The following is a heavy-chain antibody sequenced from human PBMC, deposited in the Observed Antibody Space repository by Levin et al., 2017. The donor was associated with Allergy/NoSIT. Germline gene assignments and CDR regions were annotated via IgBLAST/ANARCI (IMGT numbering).Heavy chain of an antibody. D-gene: IGHD4-17*01. CDR1: GGSFSGYY. Sequence: KASETLSLTCAVYGGSFSGYYWSWIRQPPGKGLEWIGEINHSGSTNYNPSLKSRVTISVDTSKNQLSLKLSSVTAADTAVYYCARGPKDDYGDLFAFDIWGQGTMVTVSS. V-gene: IGHV4-34*01. CDR2: INHSGST. CDR3: ARGPKDDYGDLFAFDI. J-gene: IGHJ3*02.